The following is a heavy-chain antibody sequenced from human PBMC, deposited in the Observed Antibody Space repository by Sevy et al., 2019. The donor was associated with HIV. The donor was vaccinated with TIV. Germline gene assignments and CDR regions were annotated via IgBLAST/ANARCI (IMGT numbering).Heavy chain of an antibody. V-gene: IGHV3-30-3*01. CDR3: ARDQGVTMIVVVTYYFDY. J-gene: IGHJ4*02. D-gene: IGHD3-22*01. Sequence: GGSLRLSCAASGFTFSSYAMHWVRQAPGKGLEWVAVISYDGSNKYYADSVKGRFTISRENSKNTLYLQMNSLRAEDTAVYYCARDQGVTMIVVVTYYFDYWGQGTLVTVSS. CDR2: ISYDGSNK. CDR1: GFTFSSYA.